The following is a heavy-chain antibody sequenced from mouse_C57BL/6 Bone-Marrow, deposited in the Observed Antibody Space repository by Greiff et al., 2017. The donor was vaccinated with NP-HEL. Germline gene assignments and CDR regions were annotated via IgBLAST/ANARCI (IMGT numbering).Heavy chain of an antibody. CDR1: GYTFTSYW. J-gene: IGHJ2*01. D-gene: IGHD1-1*01. V-gene: IGHV1-69*01. Sequence: QVQLQQSGAELVMPGASVKLSCKASGYTFTSYWMHWVKQRPGQGLEWIGEIDPSDSYTNYNQKFKGKSTLTVDKSSSTAYMQLSSLTSEDSAVYYCARRITTVVLDYWGQGTTLTVSS. CDR3: ARRITTVVLDY. CDR2: IDPSDSYT.